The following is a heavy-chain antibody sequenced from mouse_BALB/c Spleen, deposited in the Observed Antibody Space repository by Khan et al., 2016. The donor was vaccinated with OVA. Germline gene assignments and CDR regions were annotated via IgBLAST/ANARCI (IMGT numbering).Heavy chain of an antibody. J-gene: IGHJ3*01. CDR3: ARSGYGSLAF. CDR1: GYTFTDYN. CDR2: IYPDSGGT. D-gene: IGHD1-2*01. V-gene: IGHV1S29*02. Sequence: VQLQQPGPELVKPGASVKMSCKASGYTFTDYNMDWVKQSHGKSLEWIGYIYPDSGGTGYNQKFKTKATLTVDISSSTAYMELRSLTSEDSAVYYCARSGYGSLAFWGQGTLVTVS.